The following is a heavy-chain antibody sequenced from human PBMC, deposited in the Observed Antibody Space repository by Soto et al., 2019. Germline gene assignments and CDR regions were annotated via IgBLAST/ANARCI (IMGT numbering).Heavy chain of an antibody. CDR3: ARDSYYMDV. V-gene: IGHV4-59*01. CDR2: ISYSGST. Sequence: LSLTCTVSGGSISSYYWSWIRQPPGKGLKWIGYISYSGSTNYNPSLKSRVTMSIDTSKNQFSLILSSVSAADTAVYYCARDSYYMDVWGKGTTVTVSS. J-gene: IGHJ6*03. CDR1: GGSISSYY.